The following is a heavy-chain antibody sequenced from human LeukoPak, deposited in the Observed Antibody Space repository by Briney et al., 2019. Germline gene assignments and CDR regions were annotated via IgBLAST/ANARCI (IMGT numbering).Heavy chain of an antibody. Sequence: SETLSLTCTVSGGSISSSSYYWGWIRQPPGKGLEWIGSIYYSGSTNYNPSLKSRVTISVDTSKNQFSLKLSSVTAADTAVYYCAREMSIAAAYDYWGQGTLVTASS. CDR3: AREMSIAAAYDY. CDR1: GGSISSSSYY. V-gene: IGHV4-39*07. D-gene: IGHD6-13*01. CDR2: IYYSGST. J-gene: IGHJ4*02.